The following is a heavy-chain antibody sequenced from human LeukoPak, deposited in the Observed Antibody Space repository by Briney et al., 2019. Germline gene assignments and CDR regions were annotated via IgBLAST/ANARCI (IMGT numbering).Heavy chain of an antibody. CDR2: INHSGST. Sequence: SETLSLTCAVYGGSFSGYYWSWIRHPPRKGLEWIGEINHSGSTNYNPSLKSRVTISVDTSKNQFSLKLSSVTAADTAVYYCARGGGGAIVGATSENYYCYYGMDVWGQGTTVTVSS. V-gene: IGHV4-34*01. CDR1: GGSFSGYY. J-gene: IGHJ6*02. D-gene: IGHD1-26*01. CDR3: ARGGGGAIVGATSENYYCYYGMDV.